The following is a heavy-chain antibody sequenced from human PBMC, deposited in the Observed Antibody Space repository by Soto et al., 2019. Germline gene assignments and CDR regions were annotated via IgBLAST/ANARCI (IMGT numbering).Heavy chain of an antibody. D-gene: IGHD3-22*01. Sequence: SVKVSCKASGGTFSSYAISWVRQAPGQGLEWMGGIIPIFGTANYAQKFQGRVTITADESTSTAYMELSSLRSEDTAVYYCAMPYYYDSSGYHFIDYWGQGTLVTVSS. CDR3: AMPYYYDSSGYHFIDY. J-gene: IGHJ4*02. V-gene: IGHV1-69*13. CDR1: GGTFSSYA. CDR2: IIPIFGTA.